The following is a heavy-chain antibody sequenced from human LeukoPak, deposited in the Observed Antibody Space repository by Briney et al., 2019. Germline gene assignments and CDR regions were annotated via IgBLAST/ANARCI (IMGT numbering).Heavy chain of an antibody. J-gene: IGHJ3*02. D-gene: IGHD6-19*01. V-gene: IGHV4-34*01. CDR3: ARDGSSGWYAGEAFDI. CDR1: GDSFSGYY. Sequence: SETLSLTCAVYGDSFSGYYRCWIRQPPGKGLERIGEINHSGLTHYNPSLKSRVTISVDTSKNQFSLKLSSVTAADTAVYYCARDGSSGWYAGEAFDIWGQGTMVTVSS. CDR2: INHSGLT.